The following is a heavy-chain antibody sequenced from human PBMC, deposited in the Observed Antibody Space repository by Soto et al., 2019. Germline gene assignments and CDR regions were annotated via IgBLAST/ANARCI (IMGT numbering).Heavy chain of an antibody. Sequence: GSGPTLVNPTQTLTLTCTFSGFSLSTSGMRVSWIRQPPGKALEWLARIDWDDDEVYSTSLKTRLTISKDTSKNQVVLTMTNMDPVDTATYYCARSSHCSGVICYPHGAFDIWGQGTMVTVSS. CDR3: ARSSHCSGVICYPHGAFDI. CDR1: GFSLSTSGMR. D-gene: IGHD2-15*01. CDR2: IDWDDDE. J-gene: IGHJ3*02. V-gene: IGHV2-70*04.